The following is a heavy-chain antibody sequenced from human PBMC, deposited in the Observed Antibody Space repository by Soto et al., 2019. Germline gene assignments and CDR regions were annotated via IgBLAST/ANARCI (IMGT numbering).Heavy chain of an antibody. V-gene: IGHV3-33*01. Sequence: GWSLRLSCAASGFTFSSYGMHWVRQAPGKGLEWVAVIWYDGSNKYYADSVKGRFTISRDNSKNTLYLQMNSLRAEGTAVYYCARDVGSDYYYVMDVSGQGTTVIVSS. CDR3: ARDVGSDYYYVMDV. J-gene: IGHJ6*01. CDR2: IWYDGSNK. D-gene: IGHD1-26*01. CDR1: GFTFSSYG.